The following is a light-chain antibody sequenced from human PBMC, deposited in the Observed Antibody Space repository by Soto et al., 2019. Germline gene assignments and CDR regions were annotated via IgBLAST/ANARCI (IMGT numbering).Light chain of an antibody. CDR1: SSNIGSNT. J-gene: IGLJ1*01. V-gene: IGLV1-44*01. Sequence: QSVLTQPPSASGTPGQTVTISCSGSSSNIGSNTVSWYQQLPGAAPTLLMIYEVNKRPSGVPDRFSGSKSGNTASLTVSGLQAEDEADYYCSSYAGSSNVFGTGTKVTVL. CDR2: EVN. CDR3: SSYAGSSNV.